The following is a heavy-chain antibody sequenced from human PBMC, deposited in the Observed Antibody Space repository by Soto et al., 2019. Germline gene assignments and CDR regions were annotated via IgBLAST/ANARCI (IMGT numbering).Heavy chain of an antibody. CDR3: ARGLWFGEFHFDY. Sequence: QVQLVQSGAEMTKPGDSVRVACKTSGYSFTYYALHRVRQAPGQRPEWMGWINGRTGDTKYSRKFQGRVTFTRDTSASAAYLDLSSLISEDTAVYYCARGLWFGEFHFDYWGQGSPVTVSS. CDR1: GYSFTYYA. J-gene: IGHJ4*02. V-gene: IGHV1-3*01. D-gene: IGHD3-10*01. CDR2: INGRTGDT.